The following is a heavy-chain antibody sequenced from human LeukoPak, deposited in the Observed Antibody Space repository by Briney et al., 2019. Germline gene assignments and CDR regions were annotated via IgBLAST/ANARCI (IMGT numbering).Heavy chain of an antibody. D-gene: IGHD1-26*01. CDR1: GFTFDDYA. Sequence: PGRSLRLSCAASGFTFDDYAMHWVRQAPGKGLEWVSGISWNSGSIGYADSVKGRFTIPRDNAKNSLYLQMNSLRAEDTALYYCAKDPSGSLDAFDIWGQGTMVTVSS. V-gene: IGHV3-9*01. J-gene: IGHJ3*02. CDR2: ISWNSGSI. CDR3: AKDPSGSLDAFDI.